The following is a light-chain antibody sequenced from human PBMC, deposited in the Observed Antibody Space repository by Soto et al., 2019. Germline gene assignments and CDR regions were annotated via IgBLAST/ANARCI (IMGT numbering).Light chain of an antibody. J-gene: IGKJ2*01. CDR2: GAS. V-gene: IGKV3-20*01. CDR3: HQYSSAPYI. Sequence: EIVLTQSPGTLSLSPGETATLSCRASQTIGREFLFWYQQKPGQAPRLLIYGASSRATGIPDRFSGSGSGTDFTLTISRLEPEDFAVYYCHQYSSAPYIFGQGTNLEIK. CDR1: QTIGREF.